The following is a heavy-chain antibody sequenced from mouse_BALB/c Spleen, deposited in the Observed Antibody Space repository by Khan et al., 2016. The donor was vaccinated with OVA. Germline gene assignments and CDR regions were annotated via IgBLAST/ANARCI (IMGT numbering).Heavy chain of an antibody. V-gene: IGHV14-1*02. CDR1: GFNIKDYY. CDR2: IDPENGNT. J-gene: IGHJ3*01. D-gene: IGHD2-13*01. Sequence: VQLQQSGAELVRPGALVKLSCKASGFNIKDYYINWVKQRPEQGLVWIGRIDPENGNTIYDPKFQGKASITSDPSSHTAYLQLSSLQYEDTAVSYCARDGDSPWFAYWGQGTLVTVSA. CDR3: ARDGDSPWFAY.